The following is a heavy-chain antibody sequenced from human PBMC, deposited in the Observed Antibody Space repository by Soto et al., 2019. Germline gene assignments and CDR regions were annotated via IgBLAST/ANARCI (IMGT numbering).Heavy chain of an antibody. CDR2: IGSKADTYAT. CDR3: SSPPCIVVGNVSYHMDV. Sequence: GGSLRLSCAASGFTFSRSSIHWVRQASGKGLEWVGRIGSKADTYATAYTASLKGRFIISRDDPNNTAYLQMNSLRTEDTAVYYCSSPPCIVVGNVSYHMDVCGKGTTVTVSS. D-gene: IGHD2-2*01. V-gene: IGHV3-73*01. CDR1: GFTFSRSS. J-gene: IGHJ6*03.